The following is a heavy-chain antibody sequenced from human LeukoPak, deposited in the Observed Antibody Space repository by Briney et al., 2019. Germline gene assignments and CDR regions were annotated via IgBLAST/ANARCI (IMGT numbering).Heavy chain of an antibody. CDR2: ISYDGSNK. D-gene: IGHD6-19*01. J-gene: IGHJ4*02. CDR3: AKELTRPNRPVAGLNY. V-gene: IGHV3-30*18. CDR1: GFTFSAYG. Sequence: PGGSLRLSCAASGFTFSAYGMHWVRQAPGKGLEWVAIISYDGSNKYYPDSVKGRFTISRDDSKNTLYLQMNSLRTEDTAVYYCAKELTRPNRPVAGLNYWGQGTPVTVSS.